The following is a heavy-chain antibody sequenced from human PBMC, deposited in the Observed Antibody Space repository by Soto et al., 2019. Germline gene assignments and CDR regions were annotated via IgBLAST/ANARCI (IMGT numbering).Heavy chain of an antibody. J-gene: IGHJ6*02. D-gene: IGHD2-2*01. CDR2: IYPGDSDT. V-gene: IGHV5-51*01. CDR3: ARHGVVVVPAARKNYYYYGMDV. CDR1: GYSFTSYW. Sequence: GESLKISCKGSGYSFTSYWVGWVRQMPGKGLEWMGIIYPGDSDTRYSPSFQGQVTISADKSISTAYLQWSSLKASDTAMYYCARHGVVVVPAARKNYYYYGMDVWGQGTTVTVSS.